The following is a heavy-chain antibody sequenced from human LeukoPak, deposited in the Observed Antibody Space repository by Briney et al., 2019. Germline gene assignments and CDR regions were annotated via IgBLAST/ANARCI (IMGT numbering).Heavy chain of an antibody. J-gene: IGHJ6*02. CDR2: IYYSGST. CDR1: GGSVSSGSYY. D-gene: IGHD3-3*01. V-gene: IGHV4-61*01. Sequence: PSETLSLTCTVSGGSVSSGSYYWSWIRQPPGKGLEWIGYIYYSGSTNYNPSLKSRVTISVDTSKNQFSLKLSSVTAADTAVYYCARDRAGITIFGVASKGGYYNYYGMDVWGQGTTVTVSS. CDR3: ARDRAGITIFGVASKGGYYNYYGMDV.